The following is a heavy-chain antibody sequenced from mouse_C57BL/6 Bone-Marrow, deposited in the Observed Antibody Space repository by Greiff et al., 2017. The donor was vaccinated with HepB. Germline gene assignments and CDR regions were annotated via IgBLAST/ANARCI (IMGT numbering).Heavy chain of an antibody. CDR2: INPNIGGT. Sequence: VQLQQSGPELVKPGASVRISCKTSGYTFTDYTIPWVKQSHGKTLEWIGRINPNIGGTNSNQKFEGKATLTLDMSSSTSYLELRSLTAEDSAVYYCIRGWWYYWGQGTLVTVSA. D-gene: IGHD1-1*02. V-gene: IGHV1-18*01. CDR3: IRGWWYY. CDR1: GYTFTDYT. J-gene: IGHJ3*01.